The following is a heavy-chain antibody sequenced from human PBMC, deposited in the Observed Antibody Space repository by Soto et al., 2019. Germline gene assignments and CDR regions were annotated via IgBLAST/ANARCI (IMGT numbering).Heavy chain of an antibody. CDR1: GYSFTSYW. V-gene: IGHV5-10-1*01. Sequence: GESLRISCKGSGYSFTSYWISWVRQMPGKGLEWMGRIDPSDSYTNYSPSFQGHVTISADKSISTAYLQWSSLKASDTAMYYCARHSSYCSGGSCYSERYYYYGMDVWGQGTTVTVSS. D-gene: IGHD2-15*01. J-gene: IGHJ6*02. CDR3: ARHSSYCSGGSCYSERYYYYGMDV. CDR2: IDPSDSYT.